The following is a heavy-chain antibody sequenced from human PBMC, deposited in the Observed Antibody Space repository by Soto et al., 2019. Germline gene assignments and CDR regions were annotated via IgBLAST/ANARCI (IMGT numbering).Heavy chain of an antibody. CDR3: ARDIGYCSGGSCYRMGAFDI. J-gene: IGHJ3*02. CDR2: ISTSGSTI. Sequence: QVQLVESGGGLVKPGGSLRLSCAASGFTFSGYYMSWIRQAPGKGLEWVSYISTSGSTIYYADSVKGRFTISRDNAKNSLYLQMNSLRAEDTAVYYCARDIGYCSGGSCYRMGAFDIWGQGTMFTVSS. D-gene: IGHD2-15*01. CDR1: GFTFSGYY. V-gene: IGHV3-11*01.